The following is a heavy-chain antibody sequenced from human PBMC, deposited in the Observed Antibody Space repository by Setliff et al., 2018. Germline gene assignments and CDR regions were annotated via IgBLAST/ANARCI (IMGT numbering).Heavy chain of an antibody. V-gene: IGHV3-48*01. CDR2: ISSSSSTI. CDR1: GFTFRSYN. D-gene: IGHD3-16*01. CDR3: ARDGGEY. J-gene: IGHJ4*02. Sequence: GGSLRLSCAASGFTFRSYNMNWVRQAPGKGLEWVSYISSSSSTIYYADSVKGRFTISRDNSKNTLYLQMNSLRAEDTAVYYCARDGGEYWGQGTLVTVSS.